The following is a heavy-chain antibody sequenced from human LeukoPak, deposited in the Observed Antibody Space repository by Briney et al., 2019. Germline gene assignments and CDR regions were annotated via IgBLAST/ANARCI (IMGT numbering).Heavy chain of an antibody. D-gene: IGHD4-23*01. V-gene: IGHV3-48*02. CDR3: ARSNSADY. J-gene: IGHJ4*02. CDR2: ITGSSGTI. Sequence: PGGSPRLSCAVSGFTFSIYNMNWVRQAPGKGLEWVSFITGSSGTIYYADSVKGRFTISRDNAKNSLFLQMDSLRDEDTAVYYCARSNSADYWGQGTLVTVSS. CDR1: GFTFSIYN.